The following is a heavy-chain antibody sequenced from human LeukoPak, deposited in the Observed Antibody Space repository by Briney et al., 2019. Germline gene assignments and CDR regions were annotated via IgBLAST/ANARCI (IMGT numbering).Heavy chain of an antibody. CDR1: GFTFSSYW. CDR2: INSDGSRT. D-gene: IGHD3-22*01. J-gene: IGHJ3*02. Sequence: GGSLRLSCAASGFTFSSYWMHWVRQAPGKGLVWVSRINSDGSRTSYADSVKGRFTISRDNAKNTLYLQMNSLRAEDTAVYYCARDPLSYYYDSSGFDAFDIWGQGTMVTVSS. V-gene: IGHV3-74*01. CDR3: ARDPLSYYYDSSGFDAFDI.